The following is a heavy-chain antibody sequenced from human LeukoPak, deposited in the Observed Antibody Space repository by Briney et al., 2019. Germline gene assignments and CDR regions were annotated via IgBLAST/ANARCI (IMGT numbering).Heavy chain of an antibody. V-gene: IGHV4-61*01. J-gene: IGHJ3*02. D-gene: IGHD3-10*01. CDR2: IYDSETT. Sequence: SETLSLTCTVPGGSVSSGSYYWSWIRQPPGRGLEWIGYIYDSETTNYNPSLKSRVTISVDTSKNQFSLRLSSVTAADTAVYYCVRDLIRDGLHDTFDIWGQGTMVTVSS. CDR1: GGSVSSGSYY. CDR3: VRDLIRDGLHDTFDI.